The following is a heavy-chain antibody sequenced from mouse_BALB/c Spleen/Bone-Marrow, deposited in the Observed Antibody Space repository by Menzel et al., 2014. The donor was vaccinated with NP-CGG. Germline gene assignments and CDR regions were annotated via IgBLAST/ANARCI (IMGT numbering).Heavy chain of an antibody. CDR3: ARGHDGSSYSAVDY. CDR1: GSTFTNYT. V-gene: IGHV1-4*01. CDR2: INPSSGHT. Sequence: QVQLKESGAELARPGASVQMSCKASGSTFTNYTMHWIKQRPGQGLEWIGYINPSSGHTNYNQKFKVKATVTADKSSSTAYMQLSSLTSEASAVYYCARGHDGSSYSAVDYWGQGTSVTVSS. J-gene: IGHJ4*01. D-gene: IGHD1-1*01.